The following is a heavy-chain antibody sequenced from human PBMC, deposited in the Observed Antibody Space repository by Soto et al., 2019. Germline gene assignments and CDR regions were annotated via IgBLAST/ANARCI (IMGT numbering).Heavy chain of an antibody. CDR3: AKDSNKYSSSLRGRYFDY. D-gene: IGHD4-4*01. V-gene: IGHV3-23*01. Sequence: SGGSLRLSCAASGFPFSSYVMSWVRRAPGKGLEWVSGISGGGSNTFYADYVKGRFTISRDNSKNTLLLQMNSLGAEDTAVYYCAKDSNKYSSSLRGRYFDYWGQGIGVTVSS. CDR1: GFPFSSYV. J-gene: IGHJ4*02. CDR2: ISGGGSNT.